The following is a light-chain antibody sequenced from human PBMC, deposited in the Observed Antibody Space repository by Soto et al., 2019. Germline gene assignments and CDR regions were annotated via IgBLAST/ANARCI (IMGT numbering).Light chain of an antibody. CDR1: QSVSNNY. Sequence: EIVLKQSPGTLSFSQGERSTLYWMASQSVSNNYLGWYQLKPGQAPSLLIYGASNRAPGMLDRLRGSGSGPDFTLPIRRLEPEDFAVYYCQQYGSSGTFGKGTKVDI. CDR2: GAS. J-gene: IGKJ1*01. V-gene: IGKV3-20*01. CDR3: QQYGSSGT.